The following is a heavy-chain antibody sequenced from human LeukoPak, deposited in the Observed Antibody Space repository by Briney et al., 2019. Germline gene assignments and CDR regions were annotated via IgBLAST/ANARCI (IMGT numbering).Heavy chain of an antibody. D-gene: IGHD6-19*01. CDR1: GFTFSSYS. V-gene: IGHV3-21*01. CDR3: ARDPSSGVDY. Sequence: GSLGLSCAASGFTFSSYSMNWVRQAPGKGLEWVSSISSSSSYIYYADSVKGRFTISRDNAKNSLYLQMNSLRAEDTAVYYCARDPSSGVDYWGQGTLVTVSS. J-gene: IGHJ4*02. CDR2: ISSSSSYI.